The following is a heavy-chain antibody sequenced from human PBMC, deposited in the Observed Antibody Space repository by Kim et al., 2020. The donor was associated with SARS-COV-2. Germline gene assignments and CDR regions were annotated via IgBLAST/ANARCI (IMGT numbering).Heavy chain of an antibody. J-gene: IGHJ6*02. CDR3: ATEGTEDYYYGMDV. Sequence: AQKFQGRVTMTEATSTDTAYMELSSLRSEDTAVYYCATEGTEDYYYGMDVWGQGTTVTVSS. V-gene: IGHV1-24*01. D-gene: IGHD3-10*01.